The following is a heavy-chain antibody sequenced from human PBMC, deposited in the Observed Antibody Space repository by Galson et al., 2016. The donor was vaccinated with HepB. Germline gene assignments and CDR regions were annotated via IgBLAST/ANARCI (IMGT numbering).Heavy chain of an antibody. V-gene: IGHV1-69*13. J-gene: IGHJ4*02. CDR1: GGTFSSYA. D-gene: IGHD6-19*01. CDR3: APEGDSSGWS. CDR2: IIPIFDTA. Sequence: SVKVSCKASGGTFSSYAITWVRQAPGQGLEWMGGIIPIFDTAIYAQKFQGRVTITADESTSTAYMELSRLRSEDTAVYYCAPEGDSSGWSWGQGTLVTVSS.